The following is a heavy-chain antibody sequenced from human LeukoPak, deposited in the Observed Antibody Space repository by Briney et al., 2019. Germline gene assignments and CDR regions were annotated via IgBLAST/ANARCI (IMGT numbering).Heavy chain of an antibody. CDR3: ARGNGSGSAARVNYYYYYYMDV. CDR1: GFTFSSYA. V-gene: IGHV3-64*01. CDR2: ISSNGGST. J-gene: IGHJ6*03. Sequence: GGSLRLSCAASGFTFSSYAMHWVRQAPGKGLEYVSAISSNGGSTYYANSVKGRFTISRDNSKNTLYLQMGSLRAEDMAVYYCARGNGSGSAARVNYYYYYYMDVWGKGTTVTISS. D-gene: IGHD3-10*01.